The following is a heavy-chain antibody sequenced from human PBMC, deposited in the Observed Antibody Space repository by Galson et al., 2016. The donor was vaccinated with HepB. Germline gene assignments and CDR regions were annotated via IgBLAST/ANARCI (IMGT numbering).Heavy chain of an antibody. D-gene: IGHD1/OR15-1a*01. CDR1: GFTLSSYG. CDR3: AKGKWSWNTHFDY. Sequence: SLRLSCAASGFTLSSYGMHWVRQAPGKGLEWMAVIWYDGSNKYYADSVKGRFTISRDDSQNTLFLQMNSLRADDTAIYYCAKGKWSWNTHFDYWGHGTLVTVSS. CDR2: IWYDGSNK. V-gene: IGHV3-33*06. J-gene: IGHJ4*01.